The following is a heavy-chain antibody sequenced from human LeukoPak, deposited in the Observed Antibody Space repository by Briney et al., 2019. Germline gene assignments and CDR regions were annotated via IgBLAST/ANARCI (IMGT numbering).Heavy chain of an antibody. D-gene: IGHD6-6*01. CDR1: GGSFSGYY. Sequence: SETLSLTCAVYGGSFSGYYWSWIRQPPGKGLEWIGEINHSGSTNYNPSLKSRVTISVDTSKNQFSLKLSSVTAADTAVYYCARDTRRGRYFDYWGQGTLVTVSS. J-gene: IGHJ4*02. CDR3: ARDTRRGRYFDY. V-gene: IGHV4-34*01. CDR2: INHSGST.